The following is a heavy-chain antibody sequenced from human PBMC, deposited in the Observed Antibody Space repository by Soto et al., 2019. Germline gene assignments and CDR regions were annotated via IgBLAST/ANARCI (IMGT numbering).Heavy chain of an antibody. CDR1: GFTFSSYS. Sequence: GGSLRLSCAASGFTFSSYSMNWVRQAPGKGLEWVSSISSSSSYIYYADSVKGRFTISRDNAKNSLYLQMNSLRAEDTAVYYCARGWSNEYSSSFGYMDVWGKGTTVTVSS. V-gene: IGHV3-21*01. J-gene: IGHJ6*03. CDR3: ARGWSNEYSSSFGYMDV. D-gene: IGHD6-6*01. CDR2: ISSSSSYI.